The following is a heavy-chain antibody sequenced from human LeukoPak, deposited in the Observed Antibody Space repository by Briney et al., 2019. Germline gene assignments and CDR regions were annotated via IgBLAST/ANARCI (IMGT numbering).Heavy chain of an antibody. D-gene: IGHD3-22*01. CDR1: GFTFSSYA. V-gene: IGHV3-30-3*01. Sequence: GGSLRLSCAASGFTFSSYAMHWVRQAPGKGLEWVAVISYDGSNKYYADSVKGRFTISRDNSKNTLYLQMNSLRAEDTAVYYCAKDLYYYDSSGSRAGNIDYWGQGTLVTVS. CDR2: ISYDGSNK. J-gene: IGHJ4*02. CDR3: AKDLYYYDSSGSRAGNIDY.